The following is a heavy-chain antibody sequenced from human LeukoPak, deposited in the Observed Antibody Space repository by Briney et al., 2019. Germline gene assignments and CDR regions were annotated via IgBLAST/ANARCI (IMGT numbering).Heavy chain of an antibody. CDR3: ASQLYSSGWVDY. CDR2: IDPSDSYT. Sequence: GESLRISCKGSGYSFTSYWISWVRQMPGKGLEWMGRIDPSDSYTNYSPSFQGHVTISADKSISTAYLQWSGLKASDTAMYYCASQLYSSGWVDYWGQGTLVTVSS. J-gene: IGHJ4*02. D-gene: IGHD6-19*01. CDR1: GYSFTSYW. V-gene: IGHV5-10-1*01.